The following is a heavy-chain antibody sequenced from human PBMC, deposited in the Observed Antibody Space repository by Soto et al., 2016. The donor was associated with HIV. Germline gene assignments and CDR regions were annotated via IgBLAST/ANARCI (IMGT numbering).Heavy chain of an antibody. V-gene: IGHV3-48*01. Sequence: EVQLVESGGGLVQPGGSLRLSCAASGFTFSSYSMNWVRQAPGKGLEWVSFITSSSSTIYYADSVKGRFTISRDNAKNSLYLQMNSLRAEDTAVFYCARGGEYYDILTGYWGREPGHRLL. CDR1: GFTFSSYS. D-gene: IGHD3-9*01. CDR2: ITSSSSTI. CDR3: ARGGEYYDILTGY. J-gene: IGHJ4*03.